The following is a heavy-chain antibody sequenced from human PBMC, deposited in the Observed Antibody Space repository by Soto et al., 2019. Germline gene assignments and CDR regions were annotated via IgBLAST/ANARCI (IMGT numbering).Heavy chain of an antibody. CDR3: ARELDIWTGYYYYYGMDV. Sequence: SVKVSCKASGGTFSSYAISWVRQAPGQGLEWMGGIIPIFGTANYAQKFQGRVTITADESTSTAYMELSSLRSEDTAVYYCARELDIWTGYYYYYGMDVGGQGTTVTV. CDR1: GGTFSSYA. CDR2: IIPIFGTA. V-gene: IGHV1-69*13. J-gene: IGHJ6*02. D-gene: IGHD3-9*01.